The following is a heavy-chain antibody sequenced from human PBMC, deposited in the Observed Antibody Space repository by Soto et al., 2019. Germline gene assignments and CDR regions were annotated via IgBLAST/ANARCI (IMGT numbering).Heavy chain of an antibody. D-gene: IGHD3-16*01. CDR3: VRPNFGALTHFDY. Sequence: GESLKISCKAIGYTFTNYWIGWVRQTPGKGLEWMGIIFPGDSDTRYNPSFEGQVTVSADESISTAYLQWNTLKASDTAMYYCVRPNFGALTHFDYWGQGTLVTVSS. CDR1: GYTFTNYW. CDR2: IFPGDSDT. J-gene: IGHJ4*02. V-gene: IGHV5-51*01.